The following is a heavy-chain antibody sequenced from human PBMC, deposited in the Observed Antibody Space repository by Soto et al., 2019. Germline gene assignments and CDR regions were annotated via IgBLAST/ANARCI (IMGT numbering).Heavy chain of an antibody. CDR2: ILHDGSNE. CDR1: GFTFSNYG. V-gene: IGHV3-30*18. D-gene: IGHD4-17*01. Sequence: QVQLVESGGGVVQPGTSPRLSCAASGFTFSNYGMHWVRQAPGKGLEWVAVILHDGSNEKYGDSVKGRFAISRDNSKSTLSLQMDGLRPEDTAVYYCAKSRAGTVTIDYWGQGTLVTVSS. J-gene: IGHJ4*02. CDR3: AKSRAGTVTIDY.